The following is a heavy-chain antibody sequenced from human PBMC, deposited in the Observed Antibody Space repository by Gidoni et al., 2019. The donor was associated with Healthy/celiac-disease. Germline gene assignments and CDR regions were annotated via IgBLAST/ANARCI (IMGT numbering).Heavy chain of an antibody. CDR2: IGTAGDT. D-gene: IGHD6-13*01. CDR1: GFTFSSYD. V-gene: IGHV3-13*01. Sequence: EVQLVESGGGLVQPGGSLRLSCAASGFTFSSYDMHWVRQATGKGLDVVSAIGTAGDTYYPGSVKGRFTISRENAKNSLYLQMNSLRAGDTAVYYCAKGAGAAAGHDAFDIWGQGTMVTVSS. J-gene: IGHJ3*02. CDR3: AKGAGAAAGHDAFDI.